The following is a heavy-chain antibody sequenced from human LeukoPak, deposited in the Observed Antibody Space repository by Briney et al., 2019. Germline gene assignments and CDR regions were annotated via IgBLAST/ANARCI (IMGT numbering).Heavy chain of an antibody. CDR3: AKGLWFGELFPSDY. CDR1: GFTFSSYG. Sequence: GGSLRLSCAASGFTFSSYGMHWVRQAPGKGLEWVAFIRYDGSNKYYADSVKGRFTISRDNSKNTLYLQMNSLRAEDTAVYYCAKGLWFGELFPSDYWGQGTLVTVSS. V-gene: IGHV3-30*02. D-gene: IGHD3-10*01. CDR2: IRYDGSNK. J-gene: IGHJ4*02.